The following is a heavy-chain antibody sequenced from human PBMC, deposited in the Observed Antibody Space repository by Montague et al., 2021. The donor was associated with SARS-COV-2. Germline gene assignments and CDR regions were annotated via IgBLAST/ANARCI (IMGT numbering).Heavy chain of an antibody. CDR3: ARDQGGAFDI. Sequence: SLRLSWSASGFPFSSYAMHWVRQAPGKGLEWVAVISYDGSNKYYADSVKGRFTISRDNSKNTLYLQMNSLRAEDTAVYYCARDQGGAFDIWGQGTMVTVSS. CDR1: GFPFSSYA. J-gene: IGHJ3*02. D-gene: IGHD3-16*01. CDR2: ISYDGSNK. V-gene: IGHV3-30*04.